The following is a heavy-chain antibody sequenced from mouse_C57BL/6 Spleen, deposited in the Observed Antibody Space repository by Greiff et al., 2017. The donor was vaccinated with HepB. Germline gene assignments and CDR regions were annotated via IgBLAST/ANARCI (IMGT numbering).Heavy chain of an antibody. CDR1: GFNIKDYY. Sequence: EVQLQQSGAELVRPGASVKLSCTASGFNIKDYYMHWVKQRPEQGLEWIGRIDPEDGDTEYAPKFQGKATMTADTSSNTAYLQLSSLTSADTAVYYCTNHYGSSYGYFDVWGTGTTVTVSS. J-gene: IGHJ1*03. D-gene: IGHD1-1*01. CDR2: IDPEDGDT. V-gene: IGHV14-1*01. CDR3: TNHYGSSYGYFDV.